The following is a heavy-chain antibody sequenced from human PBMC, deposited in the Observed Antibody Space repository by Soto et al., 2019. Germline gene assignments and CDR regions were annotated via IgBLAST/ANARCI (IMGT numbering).Heavy chain of an antibody. Sequence: ASVKVSCKASGFTFTSSAVQWVRQARGQSLEWIGWIIAGNGNTKYSQKFQGRVTITRDTSASTAYMELSSLRSEDTAVYYCAGTHYDILTGPNGGFDPWGQGTLVTVSS. D-gene: IGHD3-9*01. CDR3: AGTHYDILTGPNGGFDP. CDR2: IIAGNGNT. J-gene: IGHJ5*02. CDR1: GFTFTSSA. V-gene: IGHV1-3*01.